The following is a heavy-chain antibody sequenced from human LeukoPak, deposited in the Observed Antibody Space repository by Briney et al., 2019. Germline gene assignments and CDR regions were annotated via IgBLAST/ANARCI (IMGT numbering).Heavy chain of an antibody. CDR1: GGSFSGYY. Sequence: SETPSLTCAVYGGSFSGYYWSWIRQPPGKGLEWIGEINHSGSTNYNPSLKSRVTISVDTSKNQFSLKLSSVTAADTAVYYCARNYDFWSGYYGALDYWAQGTLVTVSS. J-gene: IGHJ4*02. D-gene: IGHD3-3*01. CDR2: INHSGST. V-gene: IGHV4-34*01. CDR3: ARNYDFWSGYYGALDY.